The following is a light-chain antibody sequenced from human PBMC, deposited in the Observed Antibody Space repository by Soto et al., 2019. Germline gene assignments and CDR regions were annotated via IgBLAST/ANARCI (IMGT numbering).Light chain of an antibody. CDR3: QHYNSYSEA. CDR1: QTISSW. V-gene: IGKV1-5*03. CDR2: KAS. Sequence: DIQMTQSPSTLSGSVVDRVTITCLASQTISSWLSWYQQKPGKAPKLLIYKASTLKSGVPSRFSGSGSGTEFTLTISSLQPDDFATYYCQHYNSYSEAFGQGTTVDIK. J-gene: IGKJ1*01.